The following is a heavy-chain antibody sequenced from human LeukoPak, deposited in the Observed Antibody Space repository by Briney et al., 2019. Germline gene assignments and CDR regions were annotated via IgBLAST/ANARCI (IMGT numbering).Heavy chain of an antibody. J-gene: IGHJ4*02. Sequence: SETLSLTCTVSGGSISSSSAYWGWIRQPPGKGLEWIGNIYYSKDTYYNPSLKSRVTISADASKNQFSLTLGSVSATDTAVYYCVSPRGFSYGYFDYWGQGTLVTVSS. CDR2: IYYSKDT. V-gene: IGHV4-39*01. D-gene: IGHD5-18*01. CDR1: GGSISSSSAY. CDR3: VSPRGFSYGYFDY.